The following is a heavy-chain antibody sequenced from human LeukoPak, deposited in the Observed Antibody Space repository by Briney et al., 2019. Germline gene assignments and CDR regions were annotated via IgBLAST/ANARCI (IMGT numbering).Heavy chain of an antibody. J-gene: IGHJ4*02. D-gene: IGHD5-18*01. CDR3: ARDGARWIQLWSTSTLDY. CDR1: GFTFSSYA. Sequence: PGGSLRLSCAASGFTFSSYAMHWVRQAPGKGLEWVAVISYDGSNKYYADSVKGRFTISRDNSKNTLCLQMNSLRAEDTAVYYCARDGARWIQLWSTSTLDYWGQGTLVTVSS. CDR2: ISYDGSNK. V-gene: IGHV3-30-3*01.